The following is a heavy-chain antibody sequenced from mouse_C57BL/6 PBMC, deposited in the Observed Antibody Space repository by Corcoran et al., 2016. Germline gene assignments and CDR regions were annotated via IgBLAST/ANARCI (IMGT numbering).Heavy chain of an antibody. D-gene: IGHD3-2*02. J-gene: IGHJ4*01. CDR2: ISYDGSN. Sequence: DVQLQESGPGLVKPSQSLSLTCSVTGYSITSGYYWNWIRQFPGNKLEWMGYISYDGSNNYNPSLKNRISITRDTSKNQFFLKLNSVTTEDTATYYCARRSSGALYYAMDYWGQGTSVTVSS. CDR3: ARRSSGALYYAMDY. V-gene: IGHV3-6*01. CDR1: GYSITSGYY.